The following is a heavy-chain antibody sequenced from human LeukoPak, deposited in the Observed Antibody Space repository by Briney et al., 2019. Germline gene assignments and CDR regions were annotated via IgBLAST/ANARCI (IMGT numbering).Heavy chain of an antibody. CDR1: GVTVSSNY. CDR2: ISGSGGST. CDR3: AKDRIAVAGVNWFDP. D-gene: IGHD6-19*01. Sequence: GGSLRLSCAVSGVTVSSNYLSWVRQAPGKGLEWVSAISGSGGSTYYADSVKGRFTISRDNSKNTLYLQMNSLRAEDTAVYYCAKDRIAVAGVNWFDPWGQGTLVTVSS. V-gene: IGHV3-23*01. J-gene: IGHJ5*02.